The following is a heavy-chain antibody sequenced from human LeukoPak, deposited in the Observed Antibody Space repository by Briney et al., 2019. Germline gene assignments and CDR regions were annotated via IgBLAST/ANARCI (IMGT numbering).Heavy chain of an antibody. CDR3: ARVGNRRAYDYVWGSYPYFDY. Sequence: PSETLSLTCAVYGGSFSGYYWSWIRQPPGKGLEWIGEINHSGSTNCNPSLKSRVTISVDTSKNQFSLKLSSVTAADTAVYYCARVGNRRAYDYVWGSYPYFDYWGQGTLVTVSS. CDR2: INHSGST. V-gene: IGHV4-34*01. J-gene: IGHJ4*02. CDR1: GGSFSGYY. D-gene: IGHD3-16*01.